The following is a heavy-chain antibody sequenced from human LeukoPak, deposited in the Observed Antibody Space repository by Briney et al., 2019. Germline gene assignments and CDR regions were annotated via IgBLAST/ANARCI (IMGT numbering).Heavy chain of an antibody. J-gene: IGHJ4*02. Sequence: SETLSLTCTVSGGSISSSSYYWVWIRQPPGKGLEWIGSIYYSGNTYYNPSLKSRVSVSLDTSKNQFSLKLSSVTAADTAVYYCARRYYYDSSGRDPFDCWGQGTLVTVSS. CDR1: GGSISSSSYY. CDR2: IYYSGNT. CDR3: ARRYYYDSSGRDPFDC. V-gene: IGHV4-39*01. D-gene: IGHD3-22*01.